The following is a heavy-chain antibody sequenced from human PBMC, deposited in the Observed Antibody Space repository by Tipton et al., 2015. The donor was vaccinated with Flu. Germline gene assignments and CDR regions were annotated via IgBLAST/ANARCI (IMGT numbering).Heavy chain of an antibody. V-gene: IGHV4-61*02. CDR2: IYTSGST. Sequence: TLSLTCSVSGASISSGRYYWTWVRQPAGQGLEWVGRIYTSGSTNYSASLRSRAAISMDTSKNLFSLKLRSVTAADTAVYFCARATWSSNAFDIWGQGTMVIVSS. D-gene: IGHD2-15*01. CDR3: ARATWSSNAFDI. J-gene: IGHJ3*02. CDR1: GASISSGRYY.